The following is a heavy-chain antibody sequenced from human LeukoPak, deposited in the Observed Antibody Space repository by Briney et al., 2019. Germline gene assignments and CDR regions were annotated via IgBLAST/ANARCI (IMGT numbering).Heavy chain of an antibody. CDR1: GFTFSSYA. J-gene: IGHJ6*02. CDR3: ATVTMVRGVSHYYGMDV. V-gene: IGHV3-23*01. CDR2: ISGSGGST. D-gene: IGHD3-10*01. Sequence: GGSLRLSCAASGFTFSSYAMSWVRQAPGKGLEWVSAISGSGGSTYYADSVKGRFTISRDNFKNTLYLQMNSLRAEDTAVYYCATVTMVRGVSHYYGMDVWGQGTTVTVSS.